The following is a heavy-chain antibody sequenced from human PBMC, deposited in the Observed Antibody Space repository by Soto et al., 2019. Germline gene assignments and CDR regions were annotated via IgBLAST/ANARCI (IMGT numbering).Heavy chain of an antibody. V-gene: IGHV1-18*01. J-gene: IGHJ5*02. Sequence: ASVKVSCKASGYTFTSYGISWVRQAPGQGLEWMGWISTYNGNTNYAQKLQGRVTMTTDTSTSTAYMELRRLRSDDTAVYYCARGGIAAAGTDWFDHWGQGTLVTVSS. CDR3: ARGGIAAAGTDWFDH. CDR2: ISTYNGNT. D-gene: IGHD6-13*01. CDR1: GYTFTSYG.